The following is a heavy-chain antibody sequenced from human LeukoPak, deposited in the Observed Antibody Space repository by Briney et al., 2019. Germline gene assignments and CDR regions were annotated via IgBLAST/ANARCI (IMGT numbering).Heavy chain of an antibody. Sequence: GGSLRLSCAASGFTFSDYYMSWIRQAPGKGLEWVSYISCSGSTIYYADSVKGRFTISRDNAKTSLYLQMNSLRAEDTAVYYCARAGIMITFGGVIAWGQGTLVTVSS. CDR1: GFTFSDYY. CDR2: ISCSGSTI. CDR3: ARAGIMITFGGVIA. D-gene: IGHD3-16*02. J-gene: IGHJ4*02. V-gene: IGHV3-11*04.